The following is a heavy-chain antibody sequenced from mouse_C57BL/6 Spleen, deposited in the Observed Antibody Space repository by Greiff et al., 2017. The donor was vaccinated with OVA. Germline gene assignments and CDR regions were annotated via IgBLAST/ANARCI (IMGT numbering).Heavy chain of an antibody. CDR1: GFTFSSYA. Sequence: DVMLVESGGGLVKPGGSLKLSCAASGFTFSSYAMSWVRQTPEKRLEWVATISDGGSYTYYPDNVKGRFTISRDNAKNNLYLQMSHLKSEDTAMYYCARGVRDRWYFDVWGTGTTVTVSS. CDR2: ISDGGSYT. D-gene: IGHD3-3*01. V-gene: IGHV5-4*03. J-gene: IGHJ1*03. CDR3: ARGVRDRWYFDV.